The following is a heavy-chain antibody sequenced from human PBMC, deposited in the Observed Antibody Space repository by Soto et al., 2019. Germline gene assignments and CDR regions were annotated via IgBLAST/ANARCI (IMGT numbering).Heavy chain of an antibody. V-gene: IGHV3-30*18. CDR3: AKDGSHNFDY. Sequence: QVQLVESGGGVVQPGRSLRLSCAASGFTFSHYAMHWVRQAPGKGLEWVALMSYDGSNEYYADSVKGRFTISRDNSKNTLYLQMNSLRCEDTAVYYCAKDGSHNFDYWGQGTLVTVSS. J-gene: IGHJ4*02. CDR2: MSYDGSNE. D-gene: IGHD1-26*01. CDR1: GFTFSHYA.